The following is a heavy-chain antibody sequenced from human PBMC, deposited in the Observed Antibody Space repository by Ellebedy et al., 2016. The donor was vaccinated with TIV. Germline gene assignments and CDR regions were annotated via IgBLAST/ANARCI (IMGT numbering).Heavy chain of an antibody. CDR3: ARSRLGGGHWYFDF. CDR2: IAVYNGHT. V-gene: IGHV1-18*01. D-gene: IGHD3-10*01. CDR1: GYTFTRYG. Sequence: ASVKVSXKVSGYTFTRYGMSWVRQAPGQRLEWMGWIAVYNGHTKYAQKFQDRVVMTTETATSTVYMELRSLRSDDTAVYYCARSRLGGGHWYFDFWGRGTLATVSS. J-gene: IGHJ2*01.